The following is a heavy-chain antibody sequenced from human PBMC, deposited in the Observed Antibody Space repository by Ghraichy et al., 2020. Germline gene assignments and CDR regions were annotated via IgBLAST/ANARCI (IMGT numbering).Heavy chain of an antibody. CDR3: TSGWTFAF. J-gene: IGHJ3*01. D-gene: IGHD6-19*01. V-gene: IGHV6-1*01. Sequence: TLSLTCAISGDSVSSTIAAWNWVRLSPSRGLEWLGRTYYRSSWSSDYAVSVEGRIIITADASKNQFSLQLNSVTPEDAAIYYCTSGWTFAFWGQGTTVTVSS. CDR1: GDSVSSTIAA. CDR2: TYYRSSWSS.